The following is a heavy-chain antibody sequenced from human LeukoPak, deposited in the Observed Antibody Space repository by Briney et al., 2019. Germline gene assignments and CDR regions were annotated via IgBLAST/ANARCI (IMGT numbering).Heavy chain of an antibody. CDR3: ARGLYWDYYYMDV. J-gene: IGHJ6*03. CDR1: GGSFSGYY. CDR2: INHSGST. V-gene: IGHV4-34*01. Sequence: SETLSLTCAVYGGSFSGYYWSWIRQPPGKGLEWIGEINHSGSTNYNPSLKSRVTISVDTSKNQFSLKLSSVTAADTAVYYCARGLYWDYYYMDVWGKGTTVTVSS. D-gene: IGHD2-2*02.